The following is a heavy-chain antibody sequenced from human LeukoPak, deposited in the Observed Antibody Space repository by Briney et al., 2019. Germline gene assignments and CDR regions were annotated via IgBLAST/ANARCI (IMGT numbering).Heavy chain of an antibody. CDR1: GGSISSGSYY. J-gene: IGHJ4*02. Sequence: SETLSLTCTVSGGSISSGSYYWGWIRQPAGKGLEWIGHISTLGSTNYNPSLKSRVSMSVDTSNYHFSLKLTFVTAADTAIYYCARVAQYLVGASSTAFFEYWGQGTLVTVSS. CDR3: ARVAQYLVGASSTAFFEY. D-gene: IGHD1-26*01. CDR2: ISTLGST. V-gene: IGHV4-61*09.